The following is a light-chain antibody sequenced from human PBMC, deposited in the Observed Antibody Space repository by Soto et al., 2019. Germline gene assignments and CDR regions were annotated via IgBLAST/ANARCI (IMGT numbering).Light chain of an antibody. CDR3: QQYYSTPPS. V-gene: IGKV4-1*01. J-gene: IGKJ1*01. CDR2: WAS. CDR1: QSVLYSSNNKNY. Sequence: DIVMTQSPDSLAVSLGERATINCKSSQSVLYSSNNKNYLAWYQQKPGQPPKLLIYWASTRESGVPDRFSGSGSGTDFTLTISSLQAEDVAAYYCQQYYSTPPSFGQGTKV.